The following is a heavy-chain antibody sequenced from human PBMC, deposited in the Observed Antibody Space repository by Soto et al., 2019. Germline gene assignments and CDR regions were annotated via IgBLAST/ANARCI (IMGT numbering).Heavy chain of an antibody. D-gene: IGHD3-10*01. CDR3: ARDTSYYYGSGDY. V-gene: IGHV3-48*01. Sequence: LRLSCAASGFTFSSYSMNWVRQAPGKGLEWVSYISSSSSTIFYADSVKGRFTISRDNAMNSLYLQMNSLRAEDTAVYYCARDTSYYYGSGDYWGQGTLVTVSS. CDR1: GFTFSSYS. J-gene: IGHJ4*02. CDR2: ISSSSSTI.